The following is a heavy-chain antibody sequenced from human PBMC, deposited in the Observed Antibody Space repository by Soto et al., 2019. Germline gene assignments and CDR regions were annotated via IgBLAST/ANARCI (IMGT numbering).Heavy chain of an antibody. CDR3: ARVGKYSSGWYDDFDY. D-gene: IGHD6-19*01. CDR1: GGTFSSYA. V-gene: IGHV1-69*06. Sequence: SVKVSCKASGGTFSSYAISWVRQAPGQGLEWMGGIIPIFGTANYAQKFQGRVTITADKSTSTAYMELSSLRSEDTAVYYCARVGKYSSGWYDDFDYWGQGTLVIVSS. J-gene: IGHJ4*02. CDR2: IIPIFGTA.